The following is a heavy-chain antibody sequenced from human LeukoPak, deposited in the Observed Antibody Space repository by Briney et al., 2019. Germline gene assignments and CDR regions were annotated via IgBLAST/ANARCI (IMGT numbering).Heavy chain of an antibody. CDR2: IYYSGST. CDR1: GGSISSSSYY. D-gene: IGHD3-10*01. Sequence: SETLSLTCTVSGGSISSSSYYWGWIRQPPGKGLEWIGSIYYSGSTYYDPSLKSRVTISVDTSKNQFSLKLSSVTAADTAVYYCARARYRRSYYGSGADYYYGMDVWGQGTTVTVSS. J-gene: IGHJ6*02. CDR3: ARARYRRSYYGSGADYYYGMDV. V-gene: IGHV4-39*07.